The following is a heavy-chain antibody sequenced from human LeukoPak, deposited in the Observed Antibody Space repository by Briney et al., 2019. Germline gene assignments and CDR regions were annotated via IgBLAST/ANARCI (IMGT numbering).Heavy chain of an antibody. V-gene: IGHV1-18*04. D-gene: IGHD3-10*01. CDR2: ISAYSGNT. J-gene: IGHJ4*02. CDR3: ARAKLWFGEFYYFDY. CDR1: GYTFTSYG. Sequence: ASVKVSCKASGYTFTSYGISWVRQAPGQGLEWMGWISAYSGNTNYAQKLQGRVTMTTDTSTSTAYMELRSLRSDDTAVYYCARAKLWFGEFYYFDYWGQGTLVTVSS.